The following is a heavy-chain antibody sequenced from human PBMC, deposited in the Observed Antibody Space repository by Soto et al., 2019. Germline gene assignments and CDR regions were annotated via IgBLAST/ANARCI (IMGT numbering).Heavy chain of an antibody. CDR3: AKVSGGSFYYYYGMDV. CDR1: GFSVSDNY. D-gene: IGHD3-10*01. Sequence: PGESLKISCAASGFSVSDNYMTWVRQAPGKGLEWVSAISGTGDSTYYADSVNGRFTISRDNFKNTLFLQMSSLRPEDTAVYYCAKVSGGSFYYYYGMDVWGQGTTVTVSS. V-gene: IGHV3-23*01. CDR2: ISGTGDST. J-gene: IGHJ6*02.